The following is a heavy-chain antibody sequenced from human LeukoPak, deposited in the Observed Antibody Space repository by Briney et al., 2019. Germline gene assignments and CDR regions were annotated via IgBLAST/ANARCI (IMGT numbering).Heavy chain of an antibody. V-gene: IGHV4-59*12. J-gene: IGHJ4*02. CDR1: GGSISSYY. Sequence: SETLSLTCTVSGGSISSYYWSWIRQPPGKGLEWIGYIYYSGSTNYNPSLKSRVTISVDTSKNQFSLKLSSVTAADTAVYYCARGMVRARFDYWGQGTLVTVSS. D-gene: IGHD3-10*01. CDR3: ARGMVRARFDY. CDR2: IYYSGST.